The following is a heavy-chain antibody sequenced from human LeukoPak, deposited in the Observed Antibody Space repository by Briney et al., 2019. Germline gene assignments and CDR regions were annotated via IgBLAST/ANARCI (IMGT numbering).Heavy chain of an antibody. CDR1: GGTFSSYA. V-gene: IGHV1-18*01. CDR2: ISAYNGNT. Sequence: ASVTVSCKASGGTFSSYAISWVRQAPGQGLEWMGWISAYNGNTNYAQKLQGRVTMTTDTSTSTAYMELRSLRSDDTAVYYCARDSSRNDFWSGYYTVGYFDYWGQGTLVTVSS. D-gene: IGHD3-3*01. CDR3: ARDSSRNDFWSGYYTVGYFDY. J-gene: IGHJ4*02.